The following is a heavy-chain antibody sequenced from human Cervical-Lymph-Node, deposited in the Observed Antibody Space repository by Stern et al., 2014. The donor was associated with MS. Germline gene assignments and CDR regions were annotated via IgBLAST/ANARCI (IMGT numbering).Heavy chain of an antibody. CDR3: AKQILRYFDPKYYFDY. J-gene: IGHJ4*02. D-gene: IGHD3-9*01. V-gene: IGHV3-9*01. CDR1: GFTFRDYG. CDR2: ISWSSGSM. Sequence: EVQLVESGGGLVQPGRSLRLSCAASGFTFRDYGMHWVRQAPGQGLEWVAGISWSSGSMHYADSVQGRFTISRDNAKNTLYLQMSNLRPEDTAIYYCAKQILRYFDPKYYFDYWGQGTLVTVSS.